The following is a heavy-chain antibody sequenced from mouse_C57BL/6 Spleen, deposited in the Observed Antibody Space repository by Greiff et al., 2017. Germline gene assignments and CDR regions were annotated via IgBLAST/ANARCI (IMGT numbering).Heavy chain of an antibody. Sequence: EVQLQQSGPELVKPGASVKISCKASGYTFTDYYMNWVKQSHGKSLEWIGDINPNNGGTSYNQKFKGKATLTVDKSSSTADMELRSLTSEDSAVYYCARDAPWFAYWGQGTLVTVSA. CDR2: INPNNGGT. CDR1: GYTFTDYY. CDR3: ARDAPWFAY. J-gene: IGHJ3*01. V-gene: IGHV1-26*01.